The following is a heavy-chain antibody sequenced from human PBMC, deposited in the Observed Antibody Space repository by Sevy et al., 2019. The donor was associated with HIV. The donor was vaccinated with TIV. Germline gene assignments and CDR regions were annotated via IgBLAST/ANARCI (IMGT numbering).Heavy chain of an antibody. Sequence: GGSLRLSCAASGFTFSSYGMHWVRQAPGKGLEWVAVISDDGSNKYYADSVKGRFTISKDNSKNTLNLQMNGLRAEDKAVYYCAKDQGPTVNYYPGGDYWGQGTLVTVSS. J-gene: IGHJ4*02. CDR1: GFTFSSYG. CDR2: ISDDGSNK. D-gene: IGHD4-4*01. V-gene: IGHV3-30*18. CDR3: AKDQGPTVNYYPGGDY.